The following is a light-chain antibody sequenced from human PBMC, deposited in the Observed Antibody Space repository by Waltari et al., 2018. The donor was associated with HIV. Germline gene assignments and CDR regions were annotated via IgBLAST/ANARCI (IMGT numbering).Light chain of an antibody. CDR2: KAS. J-gene: IGKJ5*01. CDR1: QSICSS. Sequence: DIQMTQSPSTLSASVGDSVTITCRASQSICSSLAWYQKKSGKAPKFLIDKASSLESGVPSRFSGSGSGTEFTLTISSLQPDDFATDYCQQYFGQGTRLEIK. V-gene: IGKV1-5*03. CDR3: QQY.